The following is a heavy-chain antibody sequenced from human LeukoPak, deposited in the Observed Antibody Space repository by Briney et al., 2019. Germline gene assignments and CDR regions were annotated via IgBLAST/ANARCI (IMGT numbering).Heavy chain of an antibody. Sequence: GRSLRLSCAASGFSFSSYSMRWVRQAPRKGLEWVAVISYDGSNKYYADSVKGRFTISRDNSKNTLYLQMNSLRAEDTAVYYCAKDSSGPGYGMDVWGQGTTVTVSS. V-gene: IGHV3-30*18. CDR1: GFSFSSYS. D-gene: IGHD6-19*01. CDR2: ISYDGSNK. CDR3: AKDSSGPGYGMDV. J-gene: IGHJ6*02.